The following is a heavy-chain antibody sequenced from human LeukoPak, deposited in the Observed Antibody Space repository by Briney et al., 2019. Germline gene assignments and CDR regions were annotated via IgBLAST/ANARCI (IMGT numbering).Heavy chain of an antibody. Sequence: GGSLRLSCAASGFAFSSFAMGWVRQSPGKGLEWLSTINGGGNTTFYSDSVKGRFTISRDNSKNTLYLHMDSLRPDDTARYYCTKKPHVAVAVADYYSFYMDVWGRGTGVTVSS. V-gene: IGHV3-23*01. CDR1: GFAFSSFA. J-gene: IGHJ6*03. CDR3: TKKPHVAVAVADYYSFYMDV. D-gene: IGHD6-19*01. CDR2: INGGGNTT.